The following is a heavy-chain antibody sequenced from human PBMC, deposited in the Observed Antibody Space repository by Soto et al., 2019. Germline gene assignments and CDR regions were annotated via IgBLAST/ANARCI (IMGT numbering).Heavy chain of an antibody. CDR2: IDPSDSYT. V-gene: IGHV5-10-1*01. J-gene: IGHJ6*02. Sequence: PGESLKISCKGSGYSFTSYWISWARQMPGKGLEWMGRIDPSDSYTNYSPSFQGHVTISADKSISTAYLQWSSLKASDTAMYYCARLAARRDYYYYGMDVWGQGTTVTVSS. D-gene: IGHD6-6*01. CDR3: ARLAARRDYYYYGMDV. CDR1: GYSFTSYW.